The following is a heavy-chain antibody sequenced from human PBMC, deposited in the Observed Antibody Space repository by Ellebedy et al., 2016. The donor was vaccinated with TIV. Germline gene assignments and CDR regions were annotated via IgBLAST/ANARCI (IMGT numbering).Heavy chain of an antibody. J-gene: IGHJ4*02. V-gene: IGHV1-18*01. CDR3: ARNTPIAEYFDY. CDR2: ISAYNGNT. D-gene: IGHD5-18*01. Sequence: AASVKVSCKASGYTFTSYGITWVRQAPGQGLEWMGWISAYNGNTNYAQKRQGRVTMTTDTSTSTAYMELRSMRSDDTAVYYCARNTPIAEYFDYWGQGTLVTVSS. CDR1: GYTFTSYG.